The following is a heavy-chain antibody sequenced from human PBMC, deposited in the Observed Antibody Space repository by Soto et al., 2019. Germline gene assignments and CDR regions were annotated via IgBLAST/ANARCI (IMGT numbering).Heavy chain of an antibody. CDR2: IYYSGST. CDR1: GGSISSYY. CDR3: ASLEGDYYYYYMDV. V-gene: IGHV4-59*01. J-gene: IGHJ6*03. Sequence: SQTLSLTCTVSGGSISSYYWSWIRQPPGKGLEWIGYIYYSGSTNYNPSLKSRVTISVDTSKNQFSLKLSSVTAADTAVYYCASLEGDYYYYYMDVWGKGTTVTVSS.